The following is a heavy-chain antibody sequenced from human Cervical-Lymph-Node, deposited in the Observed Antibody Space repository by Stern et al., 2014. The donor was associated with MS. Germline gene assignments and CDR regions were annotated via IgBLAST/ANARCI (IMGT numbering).Heavy chain of an antibody. CDR3: ARDHDSSGYYPDY. CDR1: GFTFSSYA. Sequence: MQLVESGGGVVQPGRSLRLSCAASGFTFSSYAMHWVRQAPGKGLEWVTVISYDVSKKNYADSVKGRFTISRDNSKNTLYLQMNSLRPEDTAVYYCARDHDSSGYYPDYWGQGTLVTVSS. V-gene: IGHV3-30*04. D-gene: IGHD3-22*01. J-gene: IGHJ4*02. CDR2: ISYDVSKK.